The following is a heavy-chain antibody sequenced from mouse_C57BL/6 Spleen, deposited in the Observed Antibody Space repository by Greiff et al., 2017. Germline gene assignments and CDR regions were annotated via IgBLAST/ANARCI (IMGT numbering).Heavy chain of an antibody. CDR1: GYAFSSSW. D-gene: IGHD2-2*01. CDR2: IYPGDGDT. CDR3: ARGGSTMVTLFDY. J-gene: IGHJ2*01. V-gene: IGHV1-82*01. Sequence: VQLQQSGPELVKPGASVKISCKASGYAFSSSWMNWVKQRPGKGLEWIGRIYPGDGDTNYNGKFKGKATLTAAKSSSTAYMQLRSLTSEDSAVYFCARGGSTMVTLFDYWGQGTTLTVSS.